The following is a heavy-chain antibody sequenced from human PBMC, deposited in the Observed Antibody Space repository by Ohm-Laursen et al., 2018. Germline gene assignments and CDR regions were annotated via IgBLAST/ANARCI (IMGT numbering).Heavy chain of an antibody. CDR3: AGVEMAAITVGY. V-gene: IGHV4-59*01. CDR2: IYYSGCT. D-gene: IGHD5-24*01. J-gene: IGHJ4*02. Sequence: PSQTLSLTCAVSGGSISSYYWSWIRQPPGKGLEWIGYIYYSGCTNYNPSLKSRVTISVDTSKNQFSLKLSSVTAADTAVYYCAGVEMAAITVGYWGQGTLVTVSS. CDR1: GGSISSYY.